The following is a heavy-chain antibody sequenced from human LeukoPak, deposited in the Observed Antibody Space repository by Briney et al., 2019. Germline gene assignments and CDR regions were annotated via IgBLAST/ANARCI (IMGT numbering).Heavy chain of an antibody. D-gene: IGHD6-6*01. CDR3: VRHEQQLVWVDYYYYMDV. CDR1: GGSISSSSYY. CDR2: IYYSGST. Sequence: KPSGTLSLTCTVCGGSISSSSYYWGWIRQPPGKGLEWIGSIYYSGSTYYNPSLKSRVTISVDTSKNQFSLKLSSVTAAGTAVYYCVRHEQQLVWVDYYYYMDVWGKGTTVTVSS. J-gene: IGHJ6*03. V-gene: IGHV4-39*01.